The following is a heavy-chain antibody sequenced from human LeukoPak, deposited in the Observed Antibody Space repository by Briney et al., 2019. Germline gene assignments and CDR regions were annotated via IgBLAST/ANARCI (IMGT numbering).Heavy chain of an antibody. CDR1: GASISSYY. CDR2: IYGSGDT. J-gene: IGHJ3*02. Sequence: SETLSLTCTVPGASISSYYWSWSRQPAGKGLEWIGRIYGSGDTNYNPYLKSRVTMSLGTSKNQFSLQLRCVTAADTAVYYCARDFRGVGAPAGLLDIWGQGTVVTVAS. D-gene: IGHD3-10*01. CDR3: ARDFRGVGAPAGLLDI. V-gene: IGHV4-4*07.